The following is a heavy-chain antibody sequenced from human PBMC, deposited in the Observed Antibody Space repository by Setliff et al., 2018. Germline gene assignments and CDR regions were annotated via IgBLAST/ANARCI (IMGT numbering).Heavy chain of an antibody. Sequence: LSLPCTVPGGSISDNGYFWGWVRQPPGKGLEWIGNIYFGGNTYFNPSFKGRVTMSIDTSNSQFSLKLSSVTAADTAIHYCARDASASDGRNAFDIWGQGTMVTVSS. V-gene: IGHV4-39*07. CDR1: GGSISDNGYF. CDR2: IYFGGNT. CDR3: ARDASASDGRNAFDI. J-gene: IGHJ3*02. D-gene: IGHD1-26*01.